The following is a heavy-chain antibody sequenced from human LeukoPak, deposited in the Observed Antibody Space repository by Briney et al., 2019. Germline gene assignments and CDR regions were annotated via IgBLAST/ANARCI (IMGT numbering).Heavy chain of an antibody. CDR1: GSTFDNYA. D-gene: IGHD3-22*01. V-gene: IGHV3-23*01. CDR2: ISGSGGST. Sequence: GGSLRLSCEASGSTFDNYAMIWVRQAPGKGLEWVSGISGSGGSTYYADSVKGRFTISRDNSKNTLYLQMNSLRAEDTAVYYCAKDSYYYDSSSYYYYWGQGTRVTVSS. CDR3: AKDSYYYDSSSYYYY. J-gene: IGHJ4*02.